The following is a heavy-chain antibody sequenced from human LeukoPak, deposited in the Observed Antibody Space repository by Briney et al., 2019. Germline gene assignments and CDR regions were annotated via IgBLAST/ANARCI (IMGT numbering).Heavy chain of an antibody. J-gene: IGHJ4*02. Sequence: PSETLSLTCTVSGYSISSGYYWGWIRQPPGKGLEWIGSIYHSGSTYYNPSLNSRVTISVDTSKNQVSLKMSSVTAADTAVYYCARGGSGYDYLNFDYWGQGTLVTVSS. CDR3: ARGGSGYDYLNFDY. CDR1: GYSISSGYY. D-gene: IGHD5-12*01. CDR2: IYHSGST. V-gene: IGHV4-38-2*02.